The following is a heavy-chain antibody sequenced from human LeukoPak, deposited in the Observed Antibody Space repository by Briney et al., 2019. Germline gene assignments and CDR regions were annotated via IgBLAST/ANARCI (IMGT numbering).Heavy chain of an antibody. J-gene: IGHJ6*02. CDR2: IIPICGIA. CDR1: GGTFSSYD. Sequence: SVKVFCKASGGTFSSYDISWVRQAPGQGLEWMGRIIPICGIANYAQEFQGRVTITADKSTSTAYMELSSLRSEDTAVYYCARDKLYSGYDLYYYYYGMDVWGQGTTVTVSS. CDR3: ARDKLYSGYDLYYYYYGMDV. V-gene: IGHV1-69*04. D-gene: IGHD5-12*01.